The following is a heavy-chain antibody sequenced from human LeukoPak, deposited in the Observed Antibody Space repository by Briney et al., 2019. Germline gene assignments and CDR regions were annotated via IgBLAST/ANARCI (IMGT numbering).Heavy chain of an antibody. CDR3: ARGKMATKRRYFDY. CDR1: GFTFSSYS. CDR2: ISSSSSYI. J-gene: IGHJ4*02. D-gene: IGHD5-24*01. V-gene: IGHV3-21*01. Sequence: GGSLRLSCAASGFTFSSYSMNWVRQAPGKGLEWVSSISSSSSYIYYADSVKGRFTISRDNAKNSLYLQMNSLRAEDTAVYYCARGKMATKRRYFDYWGQGTLVTVSS.